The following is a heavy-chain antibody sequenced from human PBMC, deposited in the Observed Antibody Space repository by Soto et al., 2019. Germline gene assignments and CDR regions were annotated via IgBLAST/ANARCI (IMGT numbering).Heavy chain of an antibody. Sequence: SETLSLTSTVSGGSISSSSYYWGWIRQPPGKGLEWIGSIYYSGSTYYNPSLKSRVTISVDTSKNQFSLKLSSVTAADTAVYYCATFGRTYYDSITSDYWGQGTLVTVSS. CDR3: ATFGRTYYDSITSDY. V-gene: IGHV4-39*01. CDR1: GGSISSSSYY. D-gene: IGHD3-22*01. J-gene: IGHJ4*02. CDR2: IYYSGST.